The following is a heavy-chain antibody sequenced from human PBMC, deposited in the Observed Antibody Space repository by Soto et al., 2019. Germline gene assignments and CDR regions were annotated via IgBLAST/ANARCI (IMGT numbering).Heavy chain of an antibody. CDR1: GFTFSSYA. CDR2: ISGSGGST. J-gene: IGHJ4*02. CDR3: AKKAAGLYYFDY. V-gene: IGHV3-23*01. Sequence: GGSLRLSCAASGFTFSSYAMIWVRQAPGKGLEWVSAISGSGGSTYYADSVKGRFTISRGNSKNTLYLQMNSLRAEDTAVYYCAKKAAGLYYFDYWGQGTLVTVS. D-gene: IGHD6-13*01.